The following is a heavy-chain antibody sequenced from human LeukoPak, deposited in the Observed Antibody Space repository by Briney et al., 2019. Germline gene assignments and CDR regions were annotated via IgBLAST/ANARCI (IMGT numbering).Heavy chain of an antibody. J-gene: IGHJ4*02. CDR2: IYSGGST. CDR1: GFTVSSNY. CDR3: ARDNYYDSSDY. Sequence: GGSLRLSGAASGFTVSSNYMSWVRQAPGKGLEWVSVIYSGGSTYYADSVKGRFTISRDNSKNTLYLQMNSLRAEDTAVYYCARDNYYDSSDYWGQGTLVTVSS. D-gene: IGHD3-22*01. V-gene: IGHV3-53*01.